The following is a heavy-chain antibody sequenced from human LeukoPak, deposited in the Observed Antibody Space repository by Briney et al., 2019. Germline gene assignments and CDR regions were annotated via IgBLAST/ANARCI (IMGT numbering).Heavy chain of an antibody. CDR3: ARGGYCSGGSCYLRAPKNYYYYGMDV. D-gene: IGHD2-15*01. CDR2: IYYSGST. CDR1: GGSISSGDYY. V-gene: IGHV4-61*08. Sequence: SETLSLTCTVSGGSISSGDYYWSWIRQPPGKGLEWIGYIYYSGSTNYNPSLKSRVTISVDTSKNQFSLKLSSVTAADTAVYYCARGGYCSGGSCYLRAPKNYYYYGMDVWGQGTTVTVSS. J-gene: IGHJ6*02.